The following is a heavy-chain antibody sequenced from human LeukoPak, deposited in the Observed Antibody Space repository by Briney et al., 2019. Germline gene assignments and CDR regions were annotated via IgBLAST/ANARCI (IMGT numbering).Heavy chain of an antibody. J-gene: IGHJ4*02. CDR2: ISYSGPHM. V-gene: IGHV3-21*01. D-gene: IGHD2-2*01. CDR3: ARDMRADY. Sequence: PGGSLRLSCAASGFAFSRYSMNWVRQAPGKGLEWVSSISYSGPHMFYADSVKGRFTISRDNAKNSLYLQMNSLRAEDTAVYYCARDMRADYWGQGTLVTVSS. CDR1: GFAFSRYS.